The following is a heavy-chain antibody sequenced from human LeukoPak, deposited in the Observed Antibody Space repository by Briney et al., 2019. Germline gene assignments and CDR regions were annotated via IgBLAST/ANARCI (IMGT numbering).Heavy chain of an antibody. J-gene: IGHJ4*02. CDR1: GYNFAHDW. CDR2: IFPEDSAP. D-gene: IGHD5-24*01. CDR3: ASQESEMSAPAHRYFDL. Sequence: GESRKISGKGSGYNFAHDWIGGLRQMPGKGLEGMGIIFPEDSAPRYNPSCQGQVTTSADKSINTADLQWSNLKPPDSAIYYCASQESEMSAPAHRYFDLWGQGTLITVSS. V-gene: IGHV5-51*01.